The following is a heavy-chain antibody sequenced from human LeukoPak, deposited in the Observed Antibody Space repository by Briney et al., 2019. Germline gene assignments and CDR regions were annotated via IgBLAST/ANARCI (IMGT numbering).Heavy chain of an antibody. D-gene: IGHD6-19*01. J-gene: IGHJ4*02. Sequence: SVTLSLTCAVYVGSFCGYYWSWLPQPPGQGLEWCWEINHGGSTNYNTSHESGVTTSVDTSKKQFCLKLSSVTAAATAVYYCARRYRYSIAVSGTTNCDHWGQETLVTVSS. CDR1: VGSFCGYY. CDR3: ARRYRYSIAVSGTTNCDH. V-gene: IGHV4-34*01. CDR2: INHGGST.